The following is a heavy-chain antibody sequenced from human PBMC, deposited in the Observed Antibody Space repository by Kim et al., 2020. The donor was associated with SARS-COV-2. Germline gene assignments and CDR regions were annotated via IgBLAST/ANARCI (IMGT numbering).Heavy chain of an antibody. V-gene: IGHV4-61*02. D-gene: IGHD2-15*01. CDR3: ARGSFPHTFDY. CDR2: T. Sequence: THYNPSLKSGVTISVATSKNQFSLKVSSVTAADTAVYYCARGSFPHTFDYWGQGTLVTVSS. J-gene: IGHJ4*02.